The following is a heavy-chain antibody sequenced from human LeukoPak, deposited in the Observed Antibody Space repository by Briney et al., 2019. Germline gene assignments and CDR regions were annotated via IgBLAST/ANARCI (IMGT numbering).Heavy chain of an antibody. D-gene: IGHD5-24*01. V-gene: IGHV4-59*01. Sequence: PSETLSLTCTVSGGSISSYCWSWIRQPPGKGLEWIGYIYYSGSTNYNPSLKSRVTISVDTSKNQFSLKLSSVTAADTAVYYCASGWDGYNFDYWGQGTLVTVSS. CDR1: GGSISSYC. J-gene: IGHJ4*02. CDR2: IYYSGST. CDR3: ASGWDGYNFDY.